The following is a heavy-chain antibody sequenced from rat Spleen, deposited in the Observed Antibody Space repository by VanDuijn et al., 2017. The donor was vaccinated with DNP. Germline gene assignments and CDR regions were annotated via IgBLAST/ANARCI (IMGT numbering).Heavy chain of an antibody. J-gene: IGHJ1*01. Sequence: EVQLQESGPGLVRPSQSLSLTCSVTGYSITSNYWAWIRKFPRNKMEWMGYISYSGYTSYNPSLKSRISITRDTSKNQFFLHLNSITTEDTGTYYCARWRDWYFDFWGPGTMVTVSS. D-gene: IGHD1-11*01. CDR3: ARWRDWYFDF. V-gene: IGHV3-1*01. CDR2: ISYSGYT. CDR1: GYSITSNY.